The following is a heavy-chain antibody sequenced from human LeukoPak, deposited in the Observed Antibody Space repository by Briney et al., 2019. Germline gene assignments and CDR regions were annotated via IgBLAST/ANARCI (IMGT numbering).Heavy chain of an antibody. CDR1: EFTYG. Sequence: GGSLRLSCAASEFTYGMNWVRQAPGKGLECVSAISSSGSNTYYADSVRGRFTISRDDSKNMVYLQMDSLRAEDTAVYYCAKDREYDDSCDYNGWGQGTLVTVSS. D-gene: IGHD3-22*01. CDR2: ISSSGSNT. J-gene: IGHJ4*02. V-gene: IGHV3-23*01. CDR3: AKDREYDDSCDYNG.